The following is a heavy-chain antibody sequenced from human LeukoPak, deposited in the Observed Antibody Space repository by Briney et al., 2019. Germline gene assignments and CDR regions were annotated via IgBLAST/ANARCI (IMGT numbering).Heavy chain of an antibody. CDR1: GGSISSGGYS. CDR3: ARGDPNVWEVPYY. D-gene: IGHD1-26*01. CDR2: IYHSGST. J-gene: IGHJ4*02. V-gene: IGHV4-30-2*01. Sequence: NPSQTLSLTCAVSGGSISSGGYSWSWIRQPPGKGLEWIGYIYHSGSTYYNPSLKSRVTISVDRSKNQFSLRVSSMTAADTAVYYCARGDPNVWEVPYYWGQGTQVTVSS.